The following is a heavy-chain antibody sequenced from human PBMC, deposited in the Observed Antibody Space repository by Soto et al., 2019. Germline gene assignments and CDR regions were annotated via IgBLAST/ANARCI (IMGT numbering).Heavy chain of an antibody. Sequence: PAQTLSLTCAISGDSVSSYSVVWNWIRQSPSGGLEWLGRTYYRSKWYSEYAISVQSRITVNADTSKNQVSLQLDSVTPDDTAVYYFARLIGTTWLDYLGQGTLLTISS. CDR2: TYYRSKWYS. D-gene: IGHD3-9*01. CDR1: GDSVSSYSVV. CDR3: ARLIGTTWLDY. V-gene: IGHV6-1*01. J-gene: IGHJ4*02.